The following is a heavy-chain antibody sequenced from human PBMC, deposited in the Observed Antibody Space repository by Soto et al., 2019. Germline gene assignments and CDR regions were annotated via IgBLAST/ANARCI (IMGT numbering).Heavy chain of an antibody. Sequence: SETLSLTCAVYGGSFSGYYWSWIRQPPGKGLEWIGEINHSGSTNYNPSLKSRVTISVDTSKNQFSLKLSSVTAADTAVYYCARGQGYSSVYYFDPWGQGTLVTVSS. CDR2: INHSGST. D-gene: IGHD5-18*01. CDR3: ARGQGYSSVYYFDP. CDR1: GGSFSGYY. V-gene: IGHV4-34*01. J-gene: IGHJ5*02.